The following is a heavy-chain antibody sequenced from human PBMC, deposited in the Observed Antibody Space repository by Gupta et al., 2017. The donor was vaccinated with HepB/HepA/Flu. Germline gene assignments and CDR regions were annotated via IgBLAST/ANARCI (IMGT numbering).Heavy chain of an antibody. J-gene: IGHJ4*02. CDR3: ARGRYSSSPPFDY. Sequence: EVQLVESGGGLVKPGGSLRLSCAGSGFPFSASSMNWIRQAPGKGLEWVSSISSSSTYIYYADSVEGRFTISRDNAKNSLFLQMNSLRAEDTALYYCARGRYSSSPPFDYWGQGALVTVSS. V-gene: IGHV3-21*01. CDR2: ISSSSTYI. D-gene: IGHD6-6*01. CDR1: GFPFSASS.